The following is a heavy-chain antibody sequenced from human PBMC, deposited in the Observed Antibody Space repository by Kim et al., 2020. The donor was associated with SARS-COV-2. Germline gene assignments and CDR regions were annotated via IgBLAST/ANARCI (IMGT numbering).Heavy chain of an antibody. CDR1: GYTFTSYG. CDR3: ARAATWRKNLYDILTGYYYYYYYGMDV. CDR2: ISAYNGNT. V-gene: IGHV1-18*04. Sequence: ASVKVSCKASGYTFTSYGISWVRQAPGQGLEWMGWISAYNGNTNYAQKLQGRVTMTTDTSTSTAYMELRSLRSDDTAVYYCARAATWRKNLYDILTGYYYYYYYGMDVWGQGTTVTVSS. D-gene: IGHD3-9*01. J-gene: IGHJ6*02.